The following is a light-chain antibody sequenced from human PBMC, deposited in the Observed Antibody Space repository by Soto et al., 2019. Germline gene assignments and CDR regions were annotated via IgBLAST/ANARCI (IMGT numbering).Light chain of an antibody. Sequence: QSVLTQPPSVSGAPGQRVTISCTGSGSNIGSGYDIHWYQHLPGTAPKLLIYGNTNRPSGVPDRFSGSKSGTSASLAITGLQAEDEADYYCQSYDSNSPVVFGGGTKLTLL. J-gene: IGLJ2*01. V-gene: IGLV1-40*01. CDR3: QSYDSNSPVV. CDR2: GNT. CDR1: GSNIGSGYD.